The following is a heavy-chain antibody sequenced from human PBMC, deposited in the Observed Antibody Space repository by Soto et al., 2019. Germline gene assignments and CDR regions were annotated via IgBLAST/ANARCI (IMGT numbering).Heavy chain of an antibody. J-gene: IGHJ4*02. CDR3: ARDRGSGGGYYYFDY. Sequence: QVQLVQSGAEVKKPGSSVKVSCKASGGTFSSYTISWVRQAPGQGLEWMGRIIPILGIANYAQKFQGRVTIAAEKSASTAYRELSSLRSEDTAVYYCARDRGSGGGYYYFDYWGLGTLVTVSS. D-gene: IGHD3-22*01. CDR1: GGTFSSYT. V-gene: IGHV1-69*08. CDR2: IIPILGIA.